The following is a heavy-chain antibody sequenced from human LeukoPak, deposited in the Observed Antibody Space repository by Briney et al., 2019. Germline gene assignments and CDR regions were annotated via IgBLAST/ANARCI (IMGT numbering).Heavy chain of an antibody. Sequence: ASVKVSCKASGYTFTGYYMHWVRQAPGQGLEWMGWINPNSGGTNYAQKFQDRVTMTRDTSISTAYMELSRLRSDDTAVYYCASGMVRGVIPFFDYWGQGTLVTVSS. J-gene: IGHJ4*02. CDR1: GYTFTGYY. D-gene: IGHD3-10*01. CDR2: INPNSGGT. V-gene: IGHV1-2*02. CDR3: ASGMVRGVIPFFDY.